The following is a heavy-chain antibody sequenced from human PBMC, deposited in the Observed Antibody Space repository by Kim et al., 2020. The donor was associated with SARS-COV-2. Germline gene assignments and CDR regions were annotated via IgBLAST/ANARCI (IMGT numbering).Heavy chain of an antibody. J-gene: IGHJ2*01. D-gene: IGHD4-4*01. CDR1: GGSISSYY. CDR3: ARDFTVFYFDL. V-gene: IGHV4-59*13. Sequence: SETLSLTCTVSGGSISSYYWSWIRQPPGKGLEWIGYIYYSGSTNYNPSLKSRVTISVDTSKNQFSLKLSSVTAADTAVYYCARDFTVFYFDLWGRGTLVTVSS. CDR2: IYYSGST.